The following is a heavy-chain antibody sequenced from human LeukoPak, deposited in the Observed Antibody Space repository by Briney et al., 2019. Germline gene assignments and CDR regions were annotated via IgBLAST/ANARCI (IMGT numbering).Heavy chain of an antibody. D-gene: IGHD2-15*01. V-gene: IGHV3-23*01. J-gene: IGHJ4*02. CDR3: AKSPVSSCRGSFCYPFDY. CDR2: ISGSDDGT. CDR1: GFTFSTYG. Sequence: GGTLRLSCAASGFTFSTYGMNWVRQIPGKGLEWVSAISGSDDGTYYADSVKGRFTISRDNSRNTLYLQMNTLRAEDTAVYFCAKSPVSSCRGSFCYPFDYWGQGNLVTVSS.